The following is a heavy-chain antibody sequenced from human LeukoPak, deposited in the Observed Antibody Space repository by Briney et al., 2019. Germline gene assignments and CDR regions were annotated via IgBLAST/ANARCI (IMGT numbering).Heavy chain of an antibody. V-gene: IGHV3-21*01. CDR3: ARDLNWERGGFDYGGNSGYFDY. CDR2: ISSSSSYI. J-gene: IGHJ4*02. CDR1: GFTFSSYS. D-gene: IGHD4-23*01. Sequence: GGSLRLSCAASGFTFSSYSMNWVRQAPGKGREWVSSISSSSSYIYYADSVKGRFTISRDNAKNSLYLQMNSLRAEDTAVYYCARDLNWERGGFDYGGNSGYFDYWGQGTLVTVSS.